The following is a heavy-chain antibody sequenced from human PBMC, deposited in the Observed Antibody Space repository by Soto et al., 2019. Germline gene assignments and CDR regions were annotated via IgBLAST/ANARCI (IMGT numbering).Heavy chain of an antibody. CDR1: GGTINSGDYF. V-gene: IGHV4-30-4*01. CDR3: ARVKATLYRHYYFDY. D-gene: IGHD5-12*01. Sequence: KTSETLSLTCSVSGGTINSGDYFWSWIRQPPGKCLEWIGSIFYTGSTYYSPSLKSRASMXXXTXXXXXSLXLXXLTXADTAVYFCARVKATLYRHYYFDYWGQGTPVTVSS. CDR2: IFYTGST. J-gene: IGHJ4*02.